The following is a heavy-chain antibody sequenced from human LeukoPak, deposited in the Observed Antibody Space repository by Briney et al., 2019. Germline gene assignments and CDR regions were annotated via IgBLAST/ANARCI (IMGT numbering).Heavy chain of an antibody. CDR2: IKQDGSEK. CDR1: GFTFSSYW. J-gene: IGHJ6*02. CDR3: AREITAGTTRGPYYYGMDV. D-gene: IGHD1-7*01. V-gene: IGHV3-7*01. Sequence: GGSLRLSWAASGFTFSSYWMSWVRQAPGKGLEWVANIKQDGSEKYYVDSVKGRSTISRDNAKNSLYLQMNSLRAEDTAVYYCAREITAGTTRGPYYYGMDVWGQGTTVTVSS.